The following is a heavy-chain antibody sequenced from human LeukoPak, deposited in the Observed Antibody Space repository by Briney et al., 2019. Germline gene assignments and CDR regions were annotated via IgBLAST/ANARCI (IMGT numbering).Heavy chain of an antibody. D-gene: IGHD2-15*01. CDR2: IYGGGTT. J-gene: IGHJ4*02. CDR1: GFTVSNNY. CDR3: ARVVAAAVIDY. Sequence: GSLRLSCAASGFTVSNNYMTWVRQAPGRGLEWVSIIYGGGTTYYAGFVKGRFTISRDNSKNTVYLQMNSLRAEDTALYYCARVVAAAVIDYWGQGILVAVSS. V-gene: IGHV3-53*01.